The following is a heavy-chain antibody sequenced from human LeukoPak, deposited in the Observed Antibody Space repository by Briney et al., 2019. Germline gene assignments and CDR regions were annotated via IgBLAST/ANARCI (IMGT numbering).Heavy chain of an antibody. D-gene: IGHD3-22*01. J-gene: IGHJ4*02. CDR3: AKDSGYYYDSSGYYPY. Sequence: PGGSLRLSCAASEFSVGSNYMTWVRQAPGKGLEWVSLIYSGGSTYYADSVKGRFTISRDNSKNTLYLQMNSLRAEDTALYYCAKDSGYYYDSSGYYPYWGQGTLVTVSS. CDR1: EFSVGSNY. CDR2: IYSGGST. V-gene: IGHV3-53*05.